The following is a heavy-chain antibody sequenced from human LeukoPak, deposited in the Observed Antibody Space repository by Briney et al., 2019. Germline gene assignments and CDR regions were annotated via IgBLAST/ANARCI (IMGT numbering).Heavy chain of an antibody. Sequence: SETLSLTCAVYGGPFSGYYWTRICQPPGKGLEWIGEISHSGSTNYNPSLKSRVTISVDTSKNQFSLKLSSVTAADTAVYYCARGRASYDFWSGYLFDYWGQGTLVTVSS. D-gene: IGHD3-3*01. J-gene: IGHJ4*02. CDR3: ARGRASYDFWSGYLFDY. CDR2: ISHSGST. V-gene: IGHV4-34*01. CDR1: GGPFSGYY.